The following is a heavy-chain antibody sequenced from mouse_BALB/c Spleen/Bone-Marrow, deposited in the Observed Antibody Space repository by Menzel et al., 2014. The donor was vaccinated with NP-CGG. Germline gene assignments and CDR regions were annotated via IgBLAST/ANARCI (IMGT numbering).Heavy chain of an antibody. CDR2: IWSGGST. CDR3: ATDGYYVRFAY. D-gene: IGHD2-3*01. CDR1: GFSLTSYG. J-gene: IGHJ3*01. Sequence: QVHVKQSGPGLVQPSQRLSITCTVSGFSLTSYGVHWVRQSPGKGLEWLGVIWSGGSTDYNAAFISRLSISKDNSKSQVFFKMNSLQANDTAIYYCATDGYYVRFAYWGQGTLVTVSA. V-gene: IGHV2-2*02.